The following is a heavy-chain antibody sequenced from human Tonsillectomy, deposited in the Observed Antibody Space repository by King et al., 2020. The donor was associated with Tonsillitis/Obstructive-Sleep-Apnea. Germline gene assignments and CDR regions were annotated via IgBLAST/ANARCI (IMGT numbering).Heavy chain of an antibody. CDR1: GGTFRSYD. D-gene: IGHD5-12*01. Sequence: VQLVQSGAEVKKPGSSVKLSCKASGGTFRSYDISWVRQAAGQGLEWVGGIIPIFGTANYAQKFQGRVTITADESTSTAYMELSSLRSEDTAVYYCARSVATMDSYFYYHYMDVWGKGTTVTVSS. CDR2: IIPIFGTA. CDR3: ARSVATMDSYFYYHYMDV. J-gene: IGHJ6*03. V-gene: IGHV1-69*12.